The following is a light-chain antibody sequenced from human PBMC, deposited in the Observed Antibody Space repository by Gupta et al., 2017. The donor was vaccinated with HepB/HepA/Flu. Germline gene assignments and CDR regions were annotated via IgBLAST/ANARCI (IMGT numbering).Light chain of an antibody. V-gene: IGLV2-14*01. CDR2: DVS. Sequence: QSALPQPASVSGSPGPSITISCTGTSRDGGGYNYVSWYQQHRGKAPKLMIYDVSKRPSGVSNRCSGSKSGNTASLTISGRQAEDEADYYCSSDTSSSTLVFGGGTKLTVL. CDR3: SSDTSSSTLV. J-gene: IGLJ2*01. CDR1: SRDGGGYNY.